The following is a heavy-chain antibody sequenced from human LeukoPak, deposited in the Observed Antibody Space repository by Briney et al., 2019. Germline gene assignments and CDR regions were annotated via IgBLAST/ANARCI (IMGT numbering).Heavy chain of an antibody. Sequence: SVKVSCKASGGTFSSYAISWVRQAPGQGLEWMGGIIPIFGTTNYAQKFQGRVTITTDESTSTAYMELSSLRSEDTAVYYCARDGVAGPYWYFDLWGRGTLVTVSS. J-gene: IGHJ2*01. CDR1: GGTFSSYA. D-gene: IGHD6-19*01. V-gene: IGHV1-69*05. CDR3: ARDGVAGPYWYFDL. CDR2: IIPIFGTT.